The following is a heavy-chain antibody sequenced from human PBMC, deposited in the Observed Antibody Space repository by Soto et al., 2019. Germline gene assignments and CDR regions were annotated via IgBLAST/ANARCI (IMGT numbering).Heavy chain of an antibody. CDR2: ITPIFGTP. V-gene: IGHV1-69*01. D-gene: IGHD6-25*01. CDR3: AKEEGTAANKCDF. Sequence: QVQLVQSGAEVKKPGSSVKVSCKASGGTFSNYVISWVRQAPGQGLEWLGGITPIFGTPDYAQNFQGRVTITADESTSTAYMELSSLRSEDTAVYYCAKEEGTAANKCDFWGQGTLVTVSS. J-gene: IGHJ4*02. CDR1: GGTFSNYV.